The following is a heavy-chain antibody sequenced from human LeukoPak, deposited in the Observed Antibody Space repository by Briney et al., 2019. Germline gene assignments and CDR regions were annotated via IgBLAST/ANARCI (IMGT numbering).Heavy chain of an antibody. CDR1: GFTFRSHW. J-gene: IGHJ4*02. V-gene: IGHV3-74*01. CDR3: ARDIASRLPFDY. D-gene: IGHD6-13*01. Sequence: GGSLRLSCAASGFTFRSHWMHWVRQAPGKGRVWVSRINSDGSSTSYVDSVKGRFTISRDNAKNTLYLQMNSLRAEDTAVYYCARDIASRLPFDYWGQGTLVTVSS. CDR2: INSDGSST.